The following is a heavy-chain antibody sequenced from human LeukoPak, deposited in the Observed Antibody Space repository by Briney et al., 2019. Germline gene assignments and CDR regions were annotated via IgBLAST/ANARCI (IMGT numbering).Heavy chain of an antibody. CDR3: VKGDYGSGSYYTKYYYYYYMDV. Sequence: GGSLRLSCAASGFTFSSYWMHWVRQAPGKGLVWVSRINSDGSSTSYADSVKGRFTISRDNSKNTLYLQMNSLRAEDTAIYYCVKGDYGSGSYYTKYYYYYYMDVWGKGTTVTISS. CDR1: GFTFSSYW. D-gene: IGHD3-10*01. J-gene: IGHJ6*03. CDR2: INSDGSST. V-gene: IGHV3-74*01.